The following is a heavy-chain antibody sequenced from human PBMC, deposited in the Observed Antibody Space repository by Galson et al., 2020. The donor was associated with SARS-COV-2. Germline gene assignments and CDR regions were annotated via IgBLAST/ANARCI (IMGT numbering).Heavy chain of an antibody. D-gene: IGHD3-10*01. Sequence: ASETLSLTCAVYGASFSDNYWTWIRQPPGNRLEWIGEINHSGSTNYNPSLESRVTISEDTSKSQFAMRLNSVTAADTAVYYCARVRFGGLLFDYWGQGTTVTVSS. J-gene: IGHJ4*03. CDR3: ARVRFGGLLFDY. CDR1: GASFSDNY. V-gene: IGHV4-34*01. CDR2: INHSGST.